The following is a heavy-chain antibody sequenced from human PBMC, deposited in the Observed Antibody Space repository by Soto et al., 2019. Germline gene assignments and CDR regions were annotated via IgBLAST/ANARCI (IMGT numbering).Heavy chain of an antibody. Sequence: GASVKVSCKASGYTFTSYGISWVRRAPGQGLEWMGWISAYNGNTNYAQKLQGRVTMTTDTSTSTAYMELRSLRSDDTAVYYCARDLPPTTAYYYYYGMDVWGQGTTVTVSS. V-gene: IGHV1-18*04. J-gene: IGHJ6*02. CDR2: ISAYNGNT. CDR1: GYTFTSYG. D-gene: IGHD4-17*01. CDR3: ARDLPPTTAYYYYYGMDV.